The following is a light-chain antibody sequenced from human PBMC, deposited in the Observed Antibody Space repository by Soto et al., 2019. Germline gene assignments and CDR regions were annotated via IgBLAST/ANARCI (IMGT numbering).Light chain of an antibody. CDR2: EVN. J-gene: IGLJ1*01. CDR1: SSDVGGYNY. V-gene: IGLV2-8*01. Sequence: QSALTQPPSASGSPGQSVTISCTGTSSDVGGYNYVSWYQQHPGKVPKVLISEVNKRPSGVPDRFSGSKSGNTASLTVSGLQADEEADYYCSSFAGTFFVFGTGTKLTVL. CDR3: SSFAGTFFV.